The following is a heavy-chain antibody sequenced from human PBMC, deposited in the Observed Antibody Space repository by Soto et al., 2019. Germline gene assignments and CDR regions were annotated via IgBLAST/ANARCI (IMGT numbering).Heavy chain of an antibody. CDR1: GFTFSSYA. CDR2: ISSNGGST. D-gene: IGHD3-3*01. CDR3: ARALEWSNNWFDP. Sequence: GGSLRLSCAASGFTFSSYAMHWVRQAPGKGLEYVSAISSNGGSTYYANSVKGRFTISRDNSKNTLYLQMGSLRAEDMAVYYCARALEWSNNWFDPWGQGTLVTVSS. J-gene: IGHJ5*02. V-gene: IGHV3-64*01.